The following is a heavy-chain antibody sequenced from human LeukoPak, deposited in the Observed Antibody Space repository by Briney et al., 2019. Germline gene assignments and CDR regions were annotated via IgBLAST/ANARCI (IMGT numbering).Heavy chain of an antibody. CDR3: ARARRYSYGYYYGMDV. V-gene: IGHV1-8*01. CDR2: MNPNSGNT. CDR1: GYTFTSYD. Sequence: ASVKVSCKASGYTFTSYDINWVRQATGQGLVWMGWMNPNSGNTGYAQKFQGRVTMTRNTSISTAYMELSSLRSEDTAVYYCARARRYSYGYYYGMDVWGQGTTVTVSS. J-gene: IGHJ6*02. D-gene: IGHD5-18*01.